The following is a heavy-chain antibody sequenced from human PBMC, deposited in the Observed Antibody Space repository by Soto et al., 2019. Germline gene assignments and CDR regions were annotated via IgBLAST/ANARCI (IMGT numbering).Heavy chain of an antibody. CDR1: GFTFSSYG. V-gene: IGHV3-30*18. CDR2: ISYDGSNK. D-gene: IGHD3-10*01. Sequence: GGSLRLSCAASGFTFSSYGMDWVRQAPGKGLEWAAVISYDGSNKYYADSVKGRFTISRDNSKNTLYLQMNSLRAEDTAVYYCAKANLRFGERHDAFDIWGQGTMVTVSS. CDR3: AKANLRFGERHDAFDI. J-gene: IGHJ3*02.